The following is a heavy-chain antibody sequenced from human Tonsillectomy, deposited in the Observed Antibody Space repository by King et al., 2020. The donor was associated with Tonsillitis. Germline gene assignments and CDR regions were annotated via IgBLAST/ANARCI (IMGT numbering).Heavy chain of an antibody. CDR3: VKDRALVTTGGGAFDI. D-gene: IGHD3-16*01. Sequence: VQLVESGGGLVQPGGSLRLSCSASGFTFSSYAMHWVHQAPGKGLEYVSTISSNGGSTYYADSVKGRFTISRDNSKNTLYLQMSSLRAEDTAVYYCVKDRALVTTGGGAFDIWGQGTMVTVSS. J-gene: IGHJ3*02. V-gene: IGHV3-64D*06. CDR1: GFTFSSYA. CDR2: ISSNGGST.